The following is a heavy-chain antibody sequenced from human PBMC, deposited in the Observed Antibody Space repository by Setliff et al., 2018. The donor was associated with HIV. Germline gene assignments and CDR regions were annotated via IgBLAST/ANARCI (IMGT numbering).Heavy chain of an antibody. D-gene: IGHD5-12*01. J-gene: IGHJ6*03. V-gene: IGHV4-39*01. CDR1: GGSVIKDNFY. CDR2: LYDTGRT. Sequence: TLSLTCSVSGGSVIKDNFYWGWIRQAPAKGLEWIGTLYDTGRTYYNPPLKSRVSIFVDTTKNEFSLNLRSVTAADTAVYFCVNSGYDGDYYYYYMDVWGKGTTVTVS. CDR3: VNSGYDGDYYYYYMDV.